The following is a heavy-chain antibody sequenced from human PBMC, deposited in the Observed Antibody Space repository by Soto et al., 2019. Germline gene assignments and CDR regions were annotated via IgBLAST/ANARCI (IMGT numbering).Heavy chain of an antibody. D-gene: IGHD3-22*01. V-gene: IGHV3-30*18. J-gene: IGHJ1*01. CDR2: VSFDGTNK. CDR3: PNGDSSGFEYFQS. Sequence: QVQLVESGGGVVQPGMTLRLSCTASGFTFSSHGMPWVRQAPGKGLEWVAVVSFDGTNKNYADSVRGRFTISRDNSKNTLYLQMSSLRAEDTALYYCPNGDSSGFEYFQSWGQGTLVTVSS. CDR1: GFTFSSHG.